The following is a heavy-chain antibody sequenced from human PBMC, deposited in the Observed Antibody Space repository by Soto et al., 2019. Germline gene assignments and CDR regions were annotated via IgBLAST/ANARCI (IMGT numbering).Heavy chain of an antibody. CDR2: FDPEDGET. J-gene: IGHJ5*02. CDR1: GYTLTELS. CDR3: VTDRGELRFLERHA. V-gene: IGHV1-24*01. D-gene: IGHD3-3*01. Sequence: ASVKVSCKVSGYTLTELSMHWVRQAPGKGLEWMGGFDPEDGETIYAQKFQGRVTMTEDTSTDTAYMELSSLGSEDTAVYYCVTDRGELRFLERHASGQATLVSVSS.